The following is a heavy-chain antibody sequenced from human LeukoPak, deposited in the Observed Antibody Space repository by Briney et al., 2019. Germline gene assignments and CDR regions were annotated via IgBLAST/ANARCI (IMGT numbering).Heavy chain of an antibody. V-gene: IGHV4-38-2*02. D-gene: IGHD2-2*01. CDR3: ARVARCTSCFDVDY. Sequence: SETLSLTCTVSGYSITSAYYWGWIRQPPGKGLEWIGSFFLKGSTYYNPSLKSRVTIPVDTSKNQFSLTLSSVTAADTAVYYCARVARCTSCFDVDYWGQGTLVTVSS. J-gene: IGHJ4*02. CDR1: GYSITSAYY. CDR2: FFLKGST.